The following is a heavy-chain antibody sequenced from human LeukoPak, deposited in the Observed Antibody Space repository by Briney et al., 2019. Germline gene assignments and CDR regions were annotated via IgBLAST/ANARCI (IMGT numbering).Heavy chain of an antibody. Sequence: ASVKVSCKASGYTFTNYGINWVRQAPGQGLEWMGWINVYNDDTKYAQQHQGRVTVTTDTSTSTAYMELRSLRSDDTAVYYCARVFQKQLADYWGQGTLVTVSP. V-gene: IGHV1-18*01. CDR3: ARVFQKQLADY. J-gene: IGHJ4*02. D-gene: IGHD6-13*01. CDR1: GYTFTNYG. CDR2: INVYNDDT.